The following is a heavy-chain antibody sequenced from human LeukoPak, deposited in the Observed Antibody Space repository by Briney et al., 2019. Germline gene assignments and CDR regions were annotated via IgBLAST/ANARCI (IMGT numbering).Heavy chain of an antibody. D-gene: IGHD1-7*01. V-gene: IGHV3-7*01. CDR1: GFTFSSYW. Sequence: GGSLRLSCAASGFTFSSYWMSWVRQAPGKGPEWVANIKTDGSEKYYIDSVKGRFTISRDNAENSLYLQMNNVRAEDTAMYYCARDGHKGNYWYYWGQGTLVTVSS. CDR2: IKTDGSEK. J-gene: IGHJ4*02. CDR3: ARDGHKGNYWYY.